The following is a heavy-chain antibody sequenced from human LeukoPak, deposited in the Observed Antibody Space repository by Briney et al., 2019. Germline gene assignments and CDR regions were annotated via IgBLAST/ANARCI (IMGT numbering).Heavy chain of an antibody. CDR3: AISRGGILTGYYPFDY. CDR2: ISSSSSYI. J-gene: IGHJ4*02. V-gene: IGHV3-21*01. CDR1: GFTFSSYS. D-gene: IGHD3-9*01. Sequence: GGSLRLSCAASGFTFSSYSMNGVRQAPGKGLEWVSSISSSSSYIYYADSVKGRFAISRDNAKNSLYLQMNSLGAEDTAVYYCAISRGGILTGYYPFDYWGQGTLVTVSS.